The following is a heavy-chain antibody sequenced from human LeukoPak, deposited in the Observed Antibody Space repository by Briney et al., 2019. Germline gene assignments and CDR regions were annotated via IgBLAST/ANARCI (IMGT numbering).Heavy chain of an antibody. J-gene: IGHJ6*02. D-gene: IGHD3-22*01. CDR1: GFTFSSYA. CDR2: ISGSGGST. CDR3: AKDRDPDTMTVVAMGQRGGMDV. Sequence: GGSLRLSCAASGFTFSSYAMSWVRQAPGKGLEWVSAISGSGGSTYYADSVKGRFTISRDNSKNTLYLQMNSLRAEDTAVYYCAKDRDPDTMTVVAMGQRGGMDVWGQGTTVTVSS. V-gene: IGHV3-23*01.